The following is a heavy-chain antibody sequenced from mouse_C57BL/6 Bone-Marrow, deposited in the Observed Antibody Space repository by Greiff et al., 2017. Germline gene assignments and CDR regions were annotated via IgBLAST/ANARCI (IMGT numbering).Heavy chain of an antibody. CDR2: IFPGSGST. Sequence: QVQLQQSGPELVKPGASVKISCKASGYTFTDYYINWVKQRPGQGLEWIGWIFPGSGSTYYNEKFKGKATLTVDKSSSTAYMLLSSLTSEDSAVYFCARRKDYDYDVKYFDVWGTGTTVTVSS. CDR1: GYTFTDYY. V-gene: IGHV1-75*01. D-gene: IGHD2-4*01. CDR3: ARRKDYDYDVKYFDV. J-gene: IGHJ1*03.